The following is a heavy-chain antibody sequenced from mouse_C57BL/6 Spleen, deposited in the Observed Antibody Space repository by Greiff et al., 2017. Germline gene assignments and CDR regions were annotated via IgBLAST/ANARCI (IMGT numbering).Heavy chain of an antibody. CDR1: GFNIKDDY. D-gene: IGHD1-1*01. V-gene: IGHV14-4*01. CDR2: IDPENGDT. J-gene: IGHJ1*03. CDR3: TPFTTVANWYFDV. Sequence: EVQLQQSGAELVRPGASVKLSCTASGFNIKDDYMHWVKQRPEQGLEWIGWIDPENGDTEYASKFQGKATITADTSSNTAYLQLSSLTSEDTAVYYCTPFTTVANWYFDVWGTGTTVTVSS.